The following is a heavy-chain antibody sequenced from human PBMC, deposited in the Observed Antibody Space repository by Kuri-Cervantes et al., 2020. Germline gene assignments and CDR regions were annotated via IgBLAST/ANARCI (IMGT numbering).Heavy chain of an antibody. V-gene: IGHV3-23*01. J-gene: IGHJ4*02. CDR2: ISGSGGST. CDR1: GFTFSSYA. CDR3: ARDRMVRGFDY. Sequence: GESLKISCAASGFTFSSYAMSWVRQAPGKGLEWVSAISGSGGSTYYADSVKGRFTISRDNSKNTLYLQMNSLRAEDTAVYYCARDRMVRGFDYWGQGTLVTVSS. D-gene: IGHD3-10*01.